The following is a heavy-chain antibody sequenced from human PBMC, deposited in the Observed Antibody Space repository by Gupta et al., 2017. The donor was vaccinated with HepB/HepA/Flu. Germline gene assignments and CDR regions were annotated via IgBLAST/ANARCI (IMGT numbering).Heavy chain of an antibody. Sequence: EVQLVESGGGVIRPGGSLRLSCEASGFTFDDYGMSWVRQAPGKGLEWVSNINWDATSTNYADSVKGRFTISRDSAKNSLYLQMNSLRAEDTAFYYCVRETRGAGADYWGQGTLVTVSS. V-gene: IGHV3-20*04. CDR2: INWDATST. D-gene: IGHD4/OR15-4a*01. J-gene: IGHJ4*02. CDR1: GFTFDDYG. CDR3: VRETRGAGADY.